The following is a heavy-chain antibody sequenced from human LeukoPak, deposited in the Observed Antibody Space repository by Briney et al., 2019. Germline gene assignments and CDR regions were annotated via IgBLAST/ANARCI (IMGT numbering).Heavy chain of an antibody. V-gene: IGHV1-69*05. Sequence: ASVKVSCKASGGTFSSYAISWVRQAPGQGLEWMGRIIPIFGTANYAQKFQVRVTITTDESTGTAYMELSSLRSEDTAVYYCARGNGYYDSSGYHGAFDIWGQGTMVTVSS. CDR3: ARGNGYYDSSGYHGAFDI. D-gene: IGHD3-22*01. CDR1: GGTFSSYA. J-gene: IGHJ3*02. CDR2: IIPIFGTA.